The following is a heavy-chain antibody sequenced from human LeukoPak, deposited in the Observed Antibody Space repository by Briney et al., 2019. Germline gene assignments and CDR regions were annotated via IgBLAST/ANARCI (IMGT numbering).Heavy chain of an antibody. D-gene: IGHD2-15*01. CDR1: GYTFTGYY. Sequence: ASVKVSCKASGYTFTGYYMHWVRQAPGQGLEWMGWINPNSGGTNYAQKFQGRVTMTRDTSISTAYMELSRLRSDDTAVYCCARQIQEDVVVVAATLAAFDIWGQGTMVTVSS. V-gene: IGHV1-2*02. CDR2: INPNSGGT. CDR3: ARQIQEDVVVVAATLAAFDI. J-gene: IGHJ3*02.